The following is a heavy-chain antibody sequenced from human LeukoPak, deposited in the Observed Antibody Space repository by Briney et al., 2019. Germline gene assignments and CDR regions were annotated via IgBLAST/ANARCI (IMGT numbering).Heavy chain of an antibody. J-gene: IGHJ3*02. V-gene: IGHV3-48*01. CDR2: ISSSSSTI. Sequence: GGSLRLSCAASGFTFSSYSMNWVRQAPGKGLEWVSYISSSSSTIYYADSVKGRFTISRDNAKNSLYLQMNSLRAEDTAVYYCARSDIYDAFDIWGQGTMVTVSS. CDR1: GFTFSSYS. D-gene: IGHD3-9*01. CDR3: ARSDIYDAFDI.